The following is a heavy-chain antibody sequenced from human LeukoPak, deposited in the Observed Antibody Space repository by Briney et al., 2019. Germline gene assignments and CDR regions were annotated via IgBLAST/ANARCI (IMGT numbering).Heavy chain of an antibody. J-gene: IGHJ4*02. CDR1: GGSISSRNYY. CDR3: ARGIVYGSGSYYKAYYFDS. Sequence: SETLSLTCTVSGGSISSRNYYWGWIRQPPGKGLEWIGEINHSGTTNYNPSLASRVTVSVDTSKNQFSLNLTSVTAADTAVYFCARGIVYGSGSYYKAYYFDSWGQGTLVTVSS. V-gene: IGHV4-39*07. D-gene: IGHD3-10*01. CDR2: INHSGTT.